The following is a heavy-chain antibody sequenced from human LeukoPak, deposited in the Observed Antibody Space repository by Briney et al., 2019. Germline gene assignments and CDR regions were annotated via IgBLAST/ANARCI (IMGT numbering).Heavy chain of an antibody. CDR3: AREGYCSGGSCYAQFDY. CDR2: ISASVGTT. Sequence: GGSLRLSCAASGFTFSSYAMSWVRQAPGKGLEWVSTISASVGTTYYADSVKGRFTISRDNAKNTLYLQMNSLRAEDTAVYYCAREGYCSGGSCYAQFDYWGQGTLVTVSS. D-gene: IGHD2-15*01. CDR1: GFTFSSYA. V-gene: IGHV3-23*01. J-gene: IGHJ4*02.